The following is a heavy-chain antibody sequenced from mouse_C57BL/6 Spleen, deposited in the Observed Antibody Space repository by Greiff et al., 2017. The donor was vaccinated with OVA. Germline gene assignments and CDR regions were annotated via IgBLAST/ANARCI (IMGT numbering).Heavy chain of an antibody. V-gene: IGHV2-5*01. CDR1: GFSLTSYG. J-gene: IGHJ1*03. CDR2: IWRGGST. D-gene: IGHD4-1*01. Sequence: QVTLKESGPGLVQPSQSLSITCTVSGFSLTSYGVHWVRQSPGKGLEWLGVIWRGGSTDYNAAFMSRLSITKDNSKSQVFFKMNSLQADDTAIYYCAKNPLWDDWYFDVWGTGTTVTVSS. CDR3: AKNPLWDDWYFDV.